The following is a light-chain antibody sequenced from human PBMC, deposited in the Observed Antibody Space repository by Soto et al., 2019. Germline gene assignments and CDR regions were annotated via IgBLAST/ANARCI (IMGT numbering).Light chain of an antibody. CDR1: SSNIGAGYD. V-gene: IGLV1-40*01. CDR2: GNS. J-gene: IGLJ1*01. Sequence: QSVLTQPPSVSWAPGQIVTISCTGSSSNIGAGYDVHWYQQLPGTAPKLLIYGNSNRPSGVPDRFSGSKSGTSASLAITGLQAEDEADYYCQSYDSSLSGYVFGTGTKVTV. CDR3: QSYDSSLSGYV.